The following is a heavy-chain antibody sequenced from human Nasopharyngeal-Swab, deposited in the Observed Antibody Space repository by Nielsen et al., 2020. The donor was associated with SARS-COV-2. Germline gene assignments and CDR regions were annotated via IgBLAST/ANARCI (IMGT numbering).Heavy chain of an antibody. D-gene: IGHD6-13*01. CDR2: ISWNSGSI. CDR3: ARVDSGYSSSWFERYYYYMDV. CDR1: GFTFDDYA. V-gene: IGHV3-9*01. Sequence: SLKISCAASGFTFDDYAMHWVRQAPGKGLEWVSGISWNSGSIGYADSVKGRFTISRDNSKNTLYLQMNSLRAEDTAVYYCARVDSGYSSSWFERYYYYMDVWGKGTTVTVSS. J-gene: IGHJ6*03.